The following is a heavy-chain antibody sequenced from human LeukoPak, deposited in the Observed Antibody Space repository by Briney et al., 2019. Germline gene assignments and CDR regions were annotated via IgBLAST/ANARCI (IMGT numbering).Heavy chain of an antibody. CDR2: ISSSSTI. CDR3: ASGRWGTFDD. J-gene: IGHJ4*02. V-gene: IGHV3-48*04. D-gene: IGHD3-16*01. Sequence: GGSLRLSCAASGFPFSTYSMNWVRQAPGKGLEWVSYISSSSTIYYADSVKGRFTISRDNAKNSLYLQMNSLRVEDTAVYYCASGRWGTFDDWGQGTLVTVSS. CDR1: GFPFSTYS.